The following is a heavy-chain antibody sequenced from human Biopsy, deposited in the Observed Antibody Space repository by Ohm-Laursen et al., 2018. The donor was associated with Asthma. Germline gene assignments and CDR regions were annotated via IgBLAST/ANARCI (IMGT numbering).Heavy chain of an antibody. D-gene: IGHD7-27*01. V-gene: IGHV4-39*01. CDR2: ISYTGSA. CDR1: GGSMSSSSYY. CDR3: ARHWDWGSFFDY. J-gene: IGHJ4*02. Sequence: SETLSLTWAVSGGSMSSSSYYWGWIRQPPGKGLEWMGSISYTGSAYHNPSLKSRVTISGNTSKNHFSLKLSFVTAADTAVYYCARHWDWGSFFDYWGQGTPVTVSS.